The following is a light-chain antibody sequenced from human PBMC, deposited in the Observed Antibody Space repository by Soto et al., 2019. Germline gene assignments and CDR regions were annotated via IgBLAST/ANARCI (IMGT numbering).Light chain of an antibody. CDR3: QQYDNPNLTVT. Sequence: DVQMTQSPSSLSASVGARVTITCQASQDISNYLNWYQQKPGKAPKLLIYDASNLETGVPSRFSGSGSGTDFTFTISSLQPEDIATYYCQQYDNPNLTVTFGGGAKVDIK. V-gene: IGKV1-33*01. CDR1: QDISNY. J-gene: IGKJ4*01. CDR2: DAS.